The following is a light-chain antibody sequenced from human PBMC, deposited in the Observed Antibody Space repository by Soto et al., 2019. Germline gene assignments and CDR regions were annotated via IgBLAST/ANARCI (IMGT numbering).Light chain of an antibody. V-gene: IGKV1-5*03. CDR1: QNFNNW. CDR2: RAS. CDR3: QTYSSDST. J-gene: IGKJ1*01. Sequence: DIQMTQSPSTLSASVGDRVTITCRASQNFNNWLAWYQQKPGKALKLLIYRASSLVNEVPTRFSGCGSGTDFIFTITSLQPDDFETYYCQTYSSDSTFGQGTKVEIK.